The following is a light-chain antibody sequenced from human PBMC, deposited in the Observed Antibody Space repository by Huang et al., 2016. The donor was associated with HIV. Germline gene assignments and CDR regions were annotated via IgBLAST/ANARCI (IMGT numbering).Light chain of an antibody. CDR2: AAS. J-gene: IGKJ1*01. Sequence: IQLTQSPSSLSASVGDRVTITCRASQGISSYLAWYQQKPVKAPKVLIYAASTLQRGVPSRFSGSGSGTDFTLTFSSLQPEDFATYYCQQLNSYPPTFGQGTKVEIK. CDR1: QGISSY. V-gene: IGKV1-9*01. CDR3: QQLNSYPPT.